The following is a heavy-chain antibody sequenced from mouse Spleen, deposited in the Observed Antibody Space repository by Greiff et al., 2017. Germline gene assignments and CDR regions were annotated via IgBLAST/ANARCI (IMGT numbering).Heavy chain of an antibody. V-gene: IGHV5-9*04. CDR2: ISSGGGNT. D-gene: IGHD6-2*01. CDR1: GFTFSSYT. CDR3: ARHGLWGAWFAY. J-gene: IGHJ3*01. Sequence: EVQVVESGGGLVKPGGSLKLSCAASGFTFSSYTMSWVRQTPAKRLEWVATISSGGGNTYYPDSVKGRFTISRDNARNTLYLQMSSLRSEDTAMYYCARHGLWGAWFAYWGQGTLVTVSA.